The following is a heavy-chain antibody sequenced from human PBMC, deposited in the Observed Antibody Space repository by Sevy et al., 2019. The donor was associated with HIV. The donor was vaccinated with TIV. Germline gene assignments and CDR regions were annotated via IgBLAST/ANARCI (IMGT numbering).Heavy chain of an antibody. Sequence: GGSLRLSCVVSGFSVSTNYVSWVRQAPGKGLEWVSAIYSGGNTYYADSVKGQFTISRDNSKNTVYLQINGLRAEDTAFYYCARETLSGYNVWGQGTLVTVSS. D-gene: IGHD5-12*01. CDR1: GFSVSTNY. V-gene: IGHV3-53*01. CDR3: ARETLSGYNV. CDR2: IYSGGNT. J-gene: IGHJ4*02.